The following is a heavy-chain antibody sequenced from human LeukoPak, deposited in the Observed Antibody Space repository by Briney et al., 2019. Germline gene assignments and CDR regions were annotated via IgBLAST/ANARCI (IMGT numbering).Heavy chain of an antibody. D-gene: IGHD3-3*01. CDR2: INHSGST. CDR3: AAGYYDFWSGYYTPSFDY. J-gene: IGHJ4*02. V-gene: IGHV4-34*01. CDR1: GGSFSGYY. Sequence: SETLSLTCAVYGGSFSGYYWSWIRQPPGKGLEWIGEINHSGSTNYNPSLKSRVTISVDTSKSQFSLKLSSVTAADTAVYYCAAGYYDFWSGYYTPSFDYWGQGTLVTVSS.